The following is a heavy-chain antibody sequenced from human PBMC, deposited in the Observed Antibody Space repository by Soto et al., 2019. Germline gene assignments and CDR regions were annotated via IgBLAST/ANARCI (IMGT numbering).Heavy chain of an antibody. D-gene: IGHD6-13*01. CDR3: ARGRVIAAAGTNYGMDV. CDR1: GYTFTIYY. CDR2: INPSGGST. V-gene: IGHV1-46*01. Sequence: GASVKVSCKASGYTFTIYYMHWVRQAPGQGLEWMGIINPSGGSTSYAQKFQGRVTMTRDTSTSTVYMELSSLRSEDTAVYYCARGRVIAAAGTNYGMDVWGQGTTVTVSS. J-gene: IGHJ6*02.